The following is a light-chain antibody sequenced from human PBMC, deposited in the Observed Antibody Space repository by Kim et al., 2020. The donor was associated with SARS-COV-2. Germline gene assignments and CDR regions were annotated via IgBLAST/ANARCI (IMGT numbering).Light chain of an antibody. CDR3: QQSDSTPYT. V-gene: IGKV1-39*01. CDR1: QSISSY. J-gene: IGKJ2*01. CDR2: AAS. Sequence: SASVGDRVTITCRASQSISSYLNWYQQKPGKAPKLLIYAASSLQSGVPSRFSGSGSETDFTLTISSLQPEDFATYYCQQSDSTPYTFGQGTKLEI.